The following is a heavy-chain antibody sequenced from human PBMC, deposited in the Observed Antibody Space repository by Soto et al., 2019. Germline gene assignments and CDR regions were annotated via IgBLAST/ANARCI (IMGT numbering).Heavy chain of an antibody. D-gene: IGHD4-17*01. J-gene: IGHJ3*02. CDR1: GFTVSSNY. Sequence: EVQLVESGGGLIQPGGSLRLSCAASGFTVSSNYMSWVRQAPGKGLEWVSVIYSGGSTYYADSVKGRFTISRDNSKNALYLQMNSLRAEDTAVYYCARDPYGDYSFDIWGQGTMVTVSS. CDR3: ARDPYGDYSFDI. V-gene: IGHV3-53*01. CDR2: IYSGGST.